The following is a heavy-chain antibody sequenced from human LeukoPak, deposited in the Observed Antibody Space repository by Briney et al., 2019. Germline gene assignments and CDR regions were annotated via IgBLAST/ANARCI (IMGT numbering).Heavy chain of an antibody. D-gene: IGHD2-2*01. CDR2: INHSGST. V-gene: IGHV4-34*01. CDR3: ARAPPYCSSTSCYHYYYYMDV. CDR1: GGSFCGYY. Sequence: SETLSLTCAVYGGSFCGYYWSWLRQPPGKGLEWIGEINHSGSTNYNQSLKSRVTRSVDTSKNQFSMKLSSVTAADTAVNYCARAPPYCSSTSCYHYYYYMDVWGKGTTVTVSS. J-gene: IGHJ6*03.